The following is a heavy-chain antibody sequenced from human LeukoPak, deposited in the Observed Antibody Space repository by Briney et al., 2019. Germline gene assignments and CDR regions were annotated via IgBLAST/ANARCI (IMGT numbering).Heavy chain of an antibody. CDR1: GFTFSSYA. D-gene: IGHD3-22*01. J-gene: IGHJ4*02. Sequence: GGSLRLSCAASGFTFSSYAMSWVRQAPGKGLEWVSAISGSGGSTYYADSVKGRFTISRDNSKNTLYLQMNSLRAEDTAVYYCAKDASITMIVVVNTFFDYWGQGTLVPVSS. V-gene: IGHV3-23*01. CDR2: ISGSGGST. CDR3: AKDASITMIVVVNTFFDY.